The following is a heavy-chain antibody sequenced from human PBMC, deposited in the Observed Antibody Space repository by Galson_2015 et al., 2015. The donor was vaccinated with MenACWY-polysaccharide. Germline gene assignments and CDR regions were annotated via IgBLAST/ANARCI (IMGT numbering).Heavy chain of an antibody. CDR1: GFTFSNYA. CDR3: AKGKISGFLNWFDP. V-gene: IGHV3-23*01. Sequence: SLRLSCAASGFTFSNYAMTWVRQAPGKGLEWVSAISGSGGTTYYADSVMGRFTISRDNSKNTLFLEMSSLRAEDTAVYYCAKGKISGFLNWFDPWGQGTLVTVSS. J-gene: IGHJ5*02. D-gene: IGHD3-22*01. CDR2: ISGSGGTT.